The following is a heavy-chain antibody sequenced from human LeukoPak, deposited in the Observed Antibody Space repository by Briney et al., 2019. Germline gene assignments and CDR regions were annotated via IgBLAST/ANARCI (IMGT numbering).Heavy chain of an antibody. V-gene: IGHV3-7*01. CDR2: IKPDGREK. CDR1: GFPFSSYA. J-gene: IGHJ5*02. Sequence: GGSLRLSCAASGFPFSSYAMTWVRQAPGRGLEWVAVIKPDGREKYYVGSVMGRFIISRDNAKNSLYLQMNTLRAEDTALYYCARGLYSSSPWGQGTLVTVSS. D-gene: IGHD6-13*01. CDR3: ARGLYSSSP.